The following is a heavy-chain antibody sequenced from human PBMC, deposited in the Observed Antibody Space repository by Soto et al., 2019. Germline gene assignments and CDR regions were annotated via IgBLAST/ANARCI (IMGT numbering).Heavy chain of an antibody. CDR3: AREYEQYRNWFDP. CDR1: GFTFSSYA. D-gene: IGHD2-2*01. Sequence: GGSLRLSCAASGFTFSSYAMHWVRQAPGKGLEWVAVISYDGSNKYYADSVKGRFTISRDNSKNTLYLQMNSLRAEDTAVYYCAREYEQYRNWFDPWGQGTLVTVSS. CDR2: ISYDGSNK. J-gene: IGHJ5*02. V-gene: IGHV3-30-3*01.